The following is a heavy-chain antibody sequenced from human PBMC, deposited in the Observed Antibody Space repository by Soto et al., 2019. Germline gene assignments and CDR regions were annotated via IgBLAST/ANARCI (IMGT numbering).Heavy chain of an antibody. V-gene: IGHV6-1*01. CDR3: EILFYFFWSVYSGHYYHSGRDV. Sequence: TLSLTCAISGDSVSSNSAAWNWIRQSPSRGLEWLGRTYYRSKWYNDYAVSVKSRITINPDTSKNQFSLQLNSVTPEDTAVYYWEILFYFFWSVYSGHYYHSGRDVWGKGTRVTFSS. J-gene: IGHJ6*04. D-gene: IGHD3-3*01. CDR2: TYYRSKWYN. CDR1: GDSVSSNSAA.